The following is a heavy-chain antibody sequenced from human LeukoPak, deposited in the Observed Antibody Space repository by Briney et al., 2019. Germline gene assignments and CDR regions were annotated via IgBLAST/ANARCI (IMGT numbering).Heavy chain of an antibody. CDR1: GFTFSAYG. CDR3: ARGGNFGDNDGPDY. Sequence: GGSLRLSCAASGFTFSAYGMHWVRQTPGKGLEWVAVIWSNGFNKYYADSVKGRFTISRDNSKNTLFLQMNSLRAEDTAVYYCARGGNFGDNDGPDYWGQGTLVTVSS. J-gene: IGHJ4*02. V-gene: IGHV3-33*01. D-gene: IGHD4-17*01. CDR2: IWSNGFNK.